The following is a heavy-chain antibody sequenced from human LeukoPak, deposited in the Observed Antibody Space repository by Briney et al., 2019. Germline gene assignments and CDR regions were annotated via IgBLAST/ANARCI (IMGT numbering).Heavy chain of an antibody. CDR1: GFTFSSYG. Sequence: GRSLRLSCAASGFTFSSYGMHWVRQAPGKGQEWVAVIWYDGSNKYYADSVKGRFTISRDNSKNTLYLQMNSLRAEDTAVYYCARDHKPYSSSWYVLGYWGQGTLVTVSS. V-gene: IGHV3-33*01. D-gene: IGHD6-13*01. CDR3: ARDHKPYSSSWYVLGY. CDR2: IWYDGSNK. J-gene: IGHJ4*02.